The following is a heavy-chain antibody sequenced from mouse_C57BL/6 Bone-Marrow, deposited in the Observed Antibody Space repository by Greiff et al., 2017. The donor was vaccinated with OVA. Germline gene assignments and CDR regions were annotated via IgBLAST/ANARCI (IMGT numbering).Heavy chain of an antibody. D-gene: IGHD2-5*01. CDR2: IYPGSGST. CDR1: GYTFTSYW. V-gene: IGHV1-55*01. CDR3: ARFYSNYWYFDV. J-gene: IGHJ1*03. Sequence: QVQLQQPGAELVKPGASVKMSCKASGYTFTSYWITWVKQRPGQGLEWIGDIYPGSGSTNYNEKFKSKATLTVDTSSSTAYMQLSSLTSEDSAVDYCARFYSNYWYFDVWGTGTTVTVSS.